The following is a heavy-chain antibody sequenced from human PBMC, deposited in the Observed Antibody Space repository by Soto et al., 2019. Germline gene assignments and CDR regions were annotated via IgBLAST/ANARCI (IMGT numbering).Heavy chain of an antibody. D-gene: IGHD6-19*01. Sequence: QVQLVESGGGVVQPGRSLRLSCAASGFTFSSYGMHWVRQAPGKGLEWVAVISYDGSNKYYADSVMGRFTISRDNSKNALYLQMNSLRAEDTAVYYCAKAYSSGWYGNYYFDYWGQGTLVTVSS. CDR1: GFTFSSYG. J-gene: IGHJ4*02. CDR3: AKAYSSGWYGNYYFDY. CDR2: ISYDGSNK. V-gene: IGHV3-30*18.